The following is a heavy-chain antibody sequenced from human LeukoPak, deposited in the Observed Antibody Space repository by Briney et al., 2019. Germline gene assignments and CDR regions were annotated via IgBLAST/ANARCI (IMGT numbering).Heavy chain of an antibody. V-gene: IGHV3-23*01. CDR2: ISGSGGST. Sequence: PGGSLRLSCAASGFTFSSYGMSRVRQAPGKGLEWVSAISGSGGSTYYADSVKGRFTISRDNSKNTLYLQMNSLRAEDTAVYYCAKVAAYYDSSGYLYYFDYWGQGTLVTVSS. CDR3: AKVAAYYDSSGYLYYFDY. D-gene: IGHD3-22*01. CDR1: GFTFSSYG. J-gene: IGHJ4*02.